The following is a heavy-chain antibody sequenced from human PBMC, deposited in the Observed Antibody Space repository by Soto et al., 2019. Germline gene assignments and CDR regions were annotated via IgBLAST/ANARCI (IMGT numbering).Heavy chain of an antibody. CDR3: ARGWGEDSSDYFYAY. Sequence: QVQLVQSGAEVRKPGSSVKVSCKASGGTFSRLAISWGRQAPGQGLEWMGGIIPIFGTPNHAQKFQGRLTITADEATSTVNMELSSLRSEDTAIYYCARGWGEDSSDYFYAYWGQGTLVIVSS. V-gene: IGHV1-69*01. D-gene: IGHD3-22*01. CDR1: GGTFSRLA. CDR2: IIPIFGTP. J-gene: IGHJ4*02.